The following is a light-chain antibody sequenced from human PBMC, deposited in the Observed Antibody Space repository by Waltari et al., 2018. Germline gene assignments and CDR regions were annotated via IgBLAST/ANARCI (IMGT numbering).Light chain of an antibody. CDR3: LERSNWPPT. CDR1: QSVGRS. CDR2: DAS. J-gene: IGKJ4*01. Sequence: EIVLTQSPATLSLSPGDRATLSCRASQSVGRSLSWYQQKPGQPPRLLIYDASTRAACVPSRISGSGSAADFTLTIGSLEPEDFAVYFCLERSNWPPTFGGGTTVEI. V-gene: IGKV3-11*01.